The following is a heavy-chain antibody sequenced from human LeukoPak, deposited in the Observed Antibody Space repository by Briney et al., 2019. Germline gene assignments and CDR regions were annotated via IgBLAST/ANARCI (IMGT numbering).Heavy chain of an antibody. CDR1: GGSISSYY. CDR2: IYTSGSV. Sequence: SETLSLTCTVSGGSISSYYWSWIRQPAGKGLEWIGRIYTSGSVNYNPSLKSRVTMSVETSKNQFSLKLRSVTAADTAVYYCARLKSRLAPFDIWGQGTMVTVSS. D-gene: IGHD3-9*01. CDR3: ARLKSRLAPFDI. V-gene: IGHV4-4*07. J-gene: IGHJ3*02.